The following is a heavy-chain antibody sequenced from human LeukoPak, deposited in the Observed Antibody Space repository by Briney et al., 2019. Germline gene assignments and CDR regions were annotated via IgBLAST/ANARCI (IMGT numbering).Heavy chain of an antibody. V-gene: IGHV4-59*01. J-gene: IGHJ6*02. CDR1: GGSISSYY. CDR2: IYYSGST. Sequence: SETLSLTCTVSGGSISSYYRSWIRQPPGKGLEWIGYIYYSGSTNYNPSLKSRVTISVDTSKNQFSLKLSSVTAADTAVYYCARGEVYRSYYYYGMDVWGQGTTVTVSS. D-gene: IGHD1-14*01. CDR3: ARGEVYRSYYYYGMDV.